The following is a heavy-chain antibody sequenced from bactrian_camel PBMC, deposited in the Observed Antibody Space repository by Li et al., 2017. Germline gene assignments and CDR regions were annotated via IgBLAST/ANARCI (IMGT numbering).Heavy chain of an antibody. CDR2: INSGGGTS. Sequence: DVQLVESGGGLVQPGGSLRLSCVASGFTLSTHDMTWVRQAPGKGLEWVSSINSGGGTSYYADSVKGRFTISRDNAKNTMYLQLNSLDTEDTATYYCVKEIGISTSCTNDYWGQGTQVTVS. D-gene: IGHD3*01. V-gene: IGHV3S40*01. CDR3: VKEIGISTSCTNDY. J-gene: IGHJ4*01. CDR1: GFTLSTHD.